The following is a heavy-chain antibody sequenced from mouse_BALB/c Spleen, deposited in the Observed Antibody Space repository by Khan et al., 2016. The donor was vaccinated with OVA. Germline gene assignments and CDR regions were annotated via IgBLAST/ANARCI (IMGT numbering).Heavy chain of an antibody. CDR3: TRSYDSYYFDY. J-gene: IGHJ2*01. D-gene: IGHD2-4*01. V-gene: IGHV1-5*01. CDR1: GYSFTSYW. Sequence: DVKLQESGTVLARPGASVKMSCKASGYSFTSYWMHWVKQRPGQGLEWIGSIYPGISDTMYNQKFKGKAKLTSVTSASTAYMEFSSLTNEDSAVYYCTRSYDSYYFDYWGQGTTLTVAS. CDR2: IYPGISDT.